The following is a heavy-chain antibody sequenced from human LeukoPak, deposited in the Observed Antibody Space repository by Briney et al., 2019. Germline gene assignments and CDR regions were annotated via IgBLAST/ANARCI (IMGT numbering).Heavy chain of an antibody. CDR3: ARDQGYSLDY. Sequence: SETLSLTCTVSGGSISSGGYYWSWLRQHPGKGLEWIGYIYYSGSTYYNPSLKSRVTISVDTSKNQFSLKLSSVTAADTAVYYCARDQGYSLDYWGQGTLVTVSS. J-gene: IGHJ4*02. D-gene: IGHD5-18*01. CDR1: GGSISSGGYY. CDR2: IYYSGST. V-gene: IGHV4-31*03.